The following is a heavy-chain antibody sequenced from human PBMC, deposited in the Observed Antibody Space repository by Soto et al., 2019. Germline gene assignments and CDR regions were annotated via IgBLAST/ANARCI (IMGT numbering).Heavy chain of an antibody. CDR3: ARVRGYSGYGSFDY. CDR2: INPNSGGT. V-gene: IGHV1-2*04. CDR1: GYTFTGYY. Sequence: ASVKVSCKASGYTFTGYYMHWVRQAPGQGLEWMGWINPNSGGTNYAQKFQGWVTMTRDTSISTAYMELSRLRSDDTAVYYCARVRGYSGYGSFDYWGQGTLVTVSS. D-gene: IGHD5-12*01. J-gene: IGHJ4*02.